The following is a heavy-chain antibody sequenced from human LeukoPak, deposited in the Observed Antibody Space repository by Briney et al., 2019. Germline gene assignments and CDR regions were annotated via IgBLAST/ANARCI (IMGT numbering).Heavy chain of an antibody. CDR3: ARVGAVVQHYYYGMDV. Sequence: ASVKVSCKVSGYTLTELSMHWVRQAPGKGLEWMGGFDPEDGETIYAQKFQGRVTMTEDTSTDTAYMELSSLRSEDTAVYYCARVGAVVQHYYYGMDVWGQGTTVTVSS. CDR1: GYTLTELS. CDR2: FDPEDGET. D-gene: IGHD6-19*01. V-gene: IGHV1-24*01. J-gene: IGHJ6*02.